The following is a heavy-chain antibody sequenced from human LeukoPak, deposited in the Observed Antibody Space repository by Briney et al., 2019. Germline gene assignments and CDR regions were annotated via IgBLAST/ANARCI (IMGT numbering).Heavy chain of an antibody. CDR3: TTHQQQLVTWVDY. Sequence: GGSLRLSCAASGFTFSNAWMSWVRQAPGKGLEWVGRIKSKTDGGTTDYAAPVKGRFTISRDDSKNTLYLQMNSLKTEDTAVYYCTTHQQQLVTWVDYWGQGTLVTVSS. V-gene: IGHV3-15*01. CDR2: IKSKTDGGTT. J-gene: IGHJ4*02. CDR1: GFTFSNAW. D-gene: IGHD6-13*01.